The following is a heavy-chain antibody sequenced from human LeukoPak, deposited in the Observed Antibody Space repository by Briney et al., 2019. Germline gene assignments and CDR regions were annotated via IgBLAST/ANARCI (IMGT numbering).Heavy chain of an antibody. V-gene: IGHV1-2*06. CDR2: INPNSGGT. CDR3: ARSSYDYVWGSYRPSSDY. Sequence: ASVKVSCKASGNTFTGYYMHWVRQAPGQGLEWMGRINPNSGGTNYAQKFQGRVTMTRDTSISTAYMELSRLRSDDTAVYYCARSSYDYVWGSYRPSSDYWGQGTLVTVSS. D-gene: IGHD3-16*02. J-gene: IGHJ4*02. CDR1: GNTFTGYY.